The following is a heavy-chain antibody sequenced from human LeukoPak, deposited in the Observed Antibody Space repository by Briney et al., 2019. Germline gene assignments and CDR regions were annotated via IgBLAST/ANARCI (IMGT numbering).Heavy chain of an antibody. CDR3: ARLLVGATTYYYYYMDV. Sequence: GESLKISCQASGYTFATSWIGWVRQRPGKGLEWMGIIYPGDPDIRYSPSFADHVTISADKSINTAYLQWSSLEASDTAMYYCARLLVGATTYYYYYMDVWGKGTTVTVSS. D-gene: IGHD1-26*01. CDR2: IYPGDPDI. CDR1: GYTFATSW. J-gene: IGHJ6*03. V-gene: IGHV5-51*01.